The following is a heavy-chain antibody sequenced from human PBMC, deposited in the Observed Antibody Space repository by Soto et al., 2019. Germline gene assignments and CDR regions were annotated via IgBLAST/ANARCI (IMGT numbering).Heavy chain of an antibody. CDR2: IHYSGST. D-gene: IGHD2-8*01. J-gene: IGHJ4*02. Sequence: PSETLSLTCTVSGDSLGTTHSYWAWIRQSPGKGLEWIGNIHYSGSTYYMPSLRSRVTLSVDTSKNQFSLRLTSVTAEDTAVYYCARHEGNGNVWPLDYWGQGILVTVS. CDR1: GDSLGTTHSY. CDR3: ARHEGNGNVWPLDY. V-gene: IGHV4-39*01.